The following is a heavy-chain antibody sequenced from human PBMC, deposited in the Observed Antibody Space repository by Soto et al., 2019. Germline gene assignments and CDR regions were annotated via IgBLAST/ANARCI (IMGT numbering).Heavy chain of an antibody. Sequence: PSETLSLTCTVSGVSISSYYWSWFRQPPGKGLEWIGYIYYSGSTNYNPSLKSRVTISVDTSKNQFSLKLSSVTAADTAVYYCARSRGGYFDYWGQGTLVTVSS. CDR2: IYYSGST. D-gene: IGHD3-22*01. CDR1: GVSISSYY. J-gene: IGHJ4*02. V-gene: IGHV4-59*01. CDR3: ARSRGGYFDY.